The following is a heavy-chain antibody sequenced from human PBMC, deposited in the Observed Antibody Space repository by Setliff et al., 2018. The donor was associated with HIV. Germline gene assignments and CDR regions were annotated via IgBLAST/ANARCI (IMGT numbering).Heavy chain of an antibody. CDR1: GFSLSTSGVG. CDR2: IYWNDDK. D-gene: IGHD3-10*01. V-gene: IGHV2-5*01. CDR3: AHSGSYYSGSGTFLDY. J-gene: IGHJ4*02. Sequence: ESGPTLVNPTQTLALTCTFSGFSLSTSGVGVGWIRQPPGKALEWLALIYWNDDKWYSPSLKGRLTITKDTSKNQVVLTMTNMDPVDTATYYCAHSGSYYSGSGTFLDYWGQGALVTVSS.